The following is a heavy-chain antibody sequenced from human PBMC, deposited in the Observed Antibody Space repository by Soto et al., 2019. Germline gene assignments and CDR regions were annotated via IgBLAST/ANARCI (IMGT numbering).Heavy chain of an antibody. CDR3: ATSYGSGYRAFDY. CDR2: VNPILSMS. J-gene: IGHJ4*02. D-gene: IGHD3-10*01. CDR1: GDTFSFYS. V-gene: IGHV1-69*04. Sequence: QVQLVQSGAEVKRPGSSVKVSCKASGDTFSFYSINWVRQAPGLGLEWMGRVNPILSMSNYAQRFQGRVTMTADKSTSIAYMELSRLGSEARAMYYCATSYGSGYRAFDYWGQGALVTVSS.